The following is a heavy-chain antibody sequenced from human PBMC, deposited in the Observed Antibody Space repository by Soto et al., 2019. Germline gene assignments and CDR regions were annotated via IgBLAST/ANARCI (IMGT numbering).Heavy chain of an antibody. Sequence: GESLKISCKGSGYSFTSYWIGWVRQMPGKGLEWMGIIYPGDSDTRYSPSFQGQVTISADKSISTAYLQWSSLNASDTAMYYCARQGFIAAAGYYYYGMDVWGQETKVTVSS. CDR3: ARQGFIAAAGYYYYGMDV. CDR2: IYPGDSDT. CDR1: GYSFTSYW. D-gene: IGHD6-13*01. J-gene: IGHJ6*02. V-gene: IGHV5-51*01.